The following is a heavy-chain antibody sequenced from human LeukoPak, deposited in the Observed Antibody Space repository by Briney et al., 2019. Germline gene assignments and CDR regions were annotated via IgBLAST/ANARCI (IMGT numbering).Heavy chain of an antibody. Sequence: NRGESLKISCKGSGYSFTNYWIGCVRQMPGKGLEWLGIIYPGDSDTRYSPSFQAPVTVSADTSISTTYLQWSSMKASDTAMYYCARLPGYCTGGSCYFDYWGQGTLVTVSS. CDR1: GYSFTNYW. CDR2: IYPGDSDT. CDR3: ARLPGYCTGGSCYFDY. D-gene: IGHD2-15*01. V-gene: IGHV5-51*01. J-gene: IGHJ4*02.